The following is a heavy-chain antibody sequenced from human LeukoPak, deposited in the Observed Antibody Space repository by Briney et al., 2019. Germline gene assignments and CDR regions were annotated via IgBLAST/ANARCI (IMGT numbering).Heavy chain of an antibody. V-gene: IGHV3-23*01. J-gene: IGHJ4*02. CDR3: AKCGGNRGPLYYFDY. CDR2: IGGSGGDT. CDR1: GFTFSSSA. D-gene: IGHD4-23*01. Sequence: GGSLRLSCAASGFTFSSSAMSWVRQAPGKWLEWVSAIGGSGGDTYYGDSVKGRFAISRDNSKSTLYLQMNSLRAEDTAVYYCAKCGGNRGPLYYFDYWGQGTLVTVSS.